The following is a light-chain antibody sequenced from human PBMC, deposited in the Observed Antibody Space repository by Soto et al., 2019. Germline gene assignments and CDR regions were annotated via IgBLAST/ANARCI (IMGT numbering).Light chain of an antibody. CDR2: GAS. Sequence: EIVMTQSPATLSVSPGERATLSCRASQSVSSNLAWYQQKPCQAPRLLIYGASTRATGIPARFSGSGSGTEVTLTISSLQSEDFAVYYCQQYNNWPWTFGQGTKVEI. CDR3: QQYNNWPWT. CDR1: QSVSSN. V-gene: IGKV3-15*01. J-gene: IGKJ1*01.